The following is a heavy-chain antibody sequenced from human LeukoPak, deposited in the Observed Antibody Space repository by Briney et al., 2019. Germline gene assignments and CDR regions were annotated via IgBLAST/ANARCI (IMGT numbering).Heavy chain of an antibody. CDR3: ANHGTVSDSLDY. CDR1: GFTFNSYA. D-gene: IGHD4-17*01. Sequence: PGGSLRHSCAASGFTFNSYAISWVRQAPGKGLEWVSGISGSGGTTYYAESVKGRFTISRDNSKNMLYLQMNSLRAEDTAVYYCANHGTVSDSLDYWGQGTLVTVSS. V-gene: IGHV3-23*01. CDR2: ISGSGGTT. J-gene: IGHJ4*02.